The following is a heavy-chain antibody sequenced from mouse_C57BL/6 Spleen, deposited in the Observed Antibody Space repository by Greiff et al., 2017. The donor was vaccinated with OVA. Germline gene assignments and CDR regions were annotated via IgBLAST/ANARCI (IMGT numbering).Heavy chain of an antibody. D-gene: IGHD2-5*01. CDR2: IYPGDGDT. CDR1: GYAFSSSW. J-gene: IGHJ3*01. V-gene: IGHV1-82*01. Sequence: VQLQQSGPELVKPGASVKISCKASGYAFSSSWMNWVKQRPGKGLEWIGRIYPGDGDTNYNGKFKGKATLTADKSSSTAYMQLSSLTSEDSAVYFCARGSNPAWFAYWGQGTLVTVSA. CDR3: ARGSNPAWFAY.